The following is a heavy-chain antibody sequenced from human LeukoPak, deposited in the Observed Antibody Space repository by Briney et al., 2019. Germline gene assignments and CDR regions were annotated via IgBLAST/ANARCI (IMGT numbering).Heavy chain of an antibody. V-gene: IGHV3-23*01. CDR1: GFTFSNYA. CDR3: AKNWGPSVYHYMDV. D-gene: IGHD3-16*01. CDR2: ISGSGGST. Sequence: PGGSLRLSCAASGFTFSNYAMSWVRQAPGKGLEWVSTISGSGGSTYYADSVKGQFTISRDKSKNTLYLQMNSLRAEDTGVYYCAKNWGPSVYHYMDVWGKGTTVTVSS. J-gene: IGHJ6*03.